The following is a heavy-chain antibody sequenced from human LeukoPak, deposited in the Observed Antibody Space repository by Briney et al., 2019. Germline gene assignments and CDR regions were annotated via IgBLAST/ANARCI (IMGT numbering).Heavy chain of an antibody. Sequence: GGSLRLSCAASGFTFSGYSLSWVRQAPGKGLEWISYISSSSSSIYYADSVKGRFTISRDNAKNTLYLQMNSLSIEDTAVYYCASGYSSDYGGNVYWGQGTLVTVSS. V-gene: IGHV3-48*04. CDR2: ISSSSSSI. J-gene: IGHJ4*02. CDR1: GFTFSGYS. D-gene: IGHD4-23*01. CDR3: ASGYSSDYGGNVY.